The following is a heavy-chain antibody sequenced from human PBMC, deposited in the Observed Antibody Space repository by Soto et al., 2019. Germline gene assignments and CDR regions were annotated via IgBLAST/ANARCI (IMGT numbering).Heavy chain of an antibody. CDR3: AKDPYRGYCDYYYGMDV. CDR2: ISWNSGSI. CDR1: GFTFDDYA. V-gene: IGHV3-9*01. J-gene: IGHJ6*02. Sequence: EVQLVESGGGLVQPGRSLRLSCAASGFTFDDYAMHWVRQAPGKGLEWVSGISWNSGSIGYADSVKGRFTISRDNAKNSLYLQMNSLRAEDTALYYCAKDPYRGYCDYYYGMDVWGQGTTVTVSS. D-gene: IGHD2-21*01.